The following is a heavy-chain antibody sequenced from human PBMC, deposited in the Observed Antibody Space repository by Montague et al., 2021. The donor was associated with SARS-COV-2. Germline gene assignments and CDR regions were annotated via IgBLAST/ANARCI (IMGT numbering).Heavy chain of an antibody. Sequence: SETLSLTRALYGGSFSGYYCSWIRQPPGKGLEWIGEINHSGSTNXNPSLKSRVTISVDTSKNQFSLKLSSVTAADTAVYYCARGSRITMIVVVIPGGFDPWGQGTLVTVSS. CDR3: ARGSRITMIVVVIPGGFDP. CDR2: INHSGST. J-gene: IGHJ5*02. D-gene: IGHD3-22*01. CDR1: GGSFSGYY. V-gene: IGHV4-34*01.